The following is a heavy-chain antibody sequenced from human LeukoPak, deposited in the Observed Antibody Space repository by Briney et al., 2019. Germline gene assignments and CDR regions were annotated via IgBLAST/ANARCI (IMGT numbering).Heavy chain of an antibody. CDR2: IYYNGST. J-gene: IGHJ4*02. D-gene: IGHD6-13*01. CDR3: ASISWRQQLGGFDY. V-gene: IGHV4-39*01. Sequence: PSETLSLTCTVSGGSISSSSYYWGWIRQPPGKGLEWIGSIYYNGSTYYNPSLKSRVTISVDTSKNQFSLKLSSVTAADTAVYYCASISWRQQLGGFDYWGQGTLVTVSS. CDR1: GGSISSSSYY.